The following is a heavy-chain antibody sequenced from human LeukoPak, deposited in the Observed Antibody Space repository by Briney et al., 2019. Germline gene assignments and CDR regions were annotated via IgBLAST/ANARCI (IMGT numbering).Heavy chain of an antibody. CDR2: ISYDGSNK. CDR1: GFTFSSYA. V-gene: IGHV3-30-3*01. D-gene: IGHD3-3*01. J-gene: IGHJ4*02. CDR3: ARGYYDFWSGYYNY. Sequence: GGSLRLSCAASGFTFSSYAMPWVRQAPGKGLEWVAVISYDGSNKHYADSVKGRSTISRDNSKNTLYLQMNSLRAEDTAVYYCARGYYDFWSGYYNYWGQGTLVTVSS.